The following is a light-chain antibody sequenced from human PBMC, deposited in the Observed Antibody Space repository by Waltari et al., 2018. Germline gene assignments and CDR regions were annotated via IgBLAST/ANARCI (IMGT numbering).Light chain of an antibody. Sequence: EIVLTQSPGAMSLSPGERVTLSCRATQSVTHNYLAWYQQKPGHAPRLLIFGASNRATGIPDRFSGSGSGTDFTLTIYGLEPEDSAIYYCQQYDSTPLTFGGGTTVEIK. J-gene: IGKJ4*01. CDR1: QSVTHNY. CDR3: QQYDSTPLT. V-gene: IGKV3-20*01. CDR2: GAS.